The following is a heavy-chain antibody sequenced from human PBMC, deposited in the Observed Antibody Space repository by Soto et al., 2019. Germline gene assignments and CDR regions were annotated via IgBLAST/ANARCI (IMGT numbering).Heavy chain of an antibody. Sequence: SETLSLTCSVSGDSIRSYYWTWIRQPPGKGLQWIGYVFHTGNTNYNPSLKSRVTISEDASKNQVSLRLTSVTAADTAVYYCARLRGGYDYKLFYFDYWGQGTLVTVSS. CDR1: GDSIRSYY. J-gene: IGHJ4*02. CDR3: ARLRGGYDYKLFYFDY. V-gene: IGHV4-59*08. D-gene: IGHD5-12*01. CDR2: VFHTGNT.